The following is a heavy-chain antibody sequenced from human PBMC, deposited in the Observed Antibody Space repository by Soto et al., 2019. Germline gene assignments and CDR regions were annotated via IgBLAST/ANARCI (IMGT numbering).Heavy chain of an antibody. V-gene: IGHV4-31*03. CDR2: IYYSGST. D-gene: IGHD2-21*02. Sequence: SETLSLTCTVSGGSISSGGYYWSWIRQHPGKGLEWIGYIYYSGSTYYNPSLKSRVTISVDTSKNQFSLKLSSVTAADTAVYYCARARGTVVTPCVYGMDVWGQGTTVTVSS. CDR1: GGSISSGGYY. J-gene: IGHJ6*02. CDR3: ARARGTVVTPCVYGMDV.